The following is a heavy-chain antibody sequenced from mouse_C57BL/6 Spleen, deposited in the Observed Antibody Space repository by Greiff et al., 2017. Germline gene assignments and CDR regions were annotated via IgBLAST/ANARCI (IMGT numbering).Heavy chain of an antibody. V-gene: IGHV5-17*01. J-gene: IGHJ2*01. CDR2: ISSGSSTI. CDR1: GFTFSDYG. Sequence: EVQLQESGGGLVKPGGSLKLSCAASGFTFSDYGMHWVRQAPEKGLEWVAYISSGSSTIYYADTVKGRFTISRDNAKNTLFLQMTSLRSEDTAMYYCARGRSPNYFDYWGQGTTLTVSS. CDR3: ARGRSPNYFDY.